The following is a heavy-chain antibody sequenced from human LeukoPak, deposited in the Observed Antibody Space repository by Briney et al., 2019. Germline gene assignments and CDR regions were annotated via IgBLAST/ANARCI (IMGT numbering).Heavy chain of an antibody. D-gene: IGHD3-10*01. CDR2: ISAYNGNT. J-gene: IGHJ5*02. Sequence: GASVEVSCKASGYTFTSYGISWVRQAPGQGLEWMGWISAYNGNTNYAQKLQGRVTMTTDTSTSTAYMELRSLRSDDTAVYYCARSDSGLLWFGEPKYNWFDPWGQGTLVTVSS. CDR3: ARSDSGLLWFGEPKYNWFDP. V-gene: IGHV1-18*01. CDR1: GYTFTSYG.